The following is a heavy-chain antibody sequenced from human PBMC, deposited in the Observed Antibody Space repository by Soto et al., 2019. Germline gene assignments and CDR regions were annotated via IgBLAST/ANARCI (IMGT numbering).Heavy chain of an antibody. D-gene: IGHD3-10*01. V-gene: IGHV4-59*08. CDR2: IYYSGST. CDR3: ARRTYGSGTYFFDF. Sequence: LSLTCTVSGGSISSYYWSWIRQPPGKGLEWIGYIYYSGSTNYNPSLESRVTISVDMSKNQFSLKLSSVTAADTAVYYCARRTYGSGTYFFDFWGQGTLVTVSS. CDR1: GGSISSYY. J-gene: IGHJ4*02.